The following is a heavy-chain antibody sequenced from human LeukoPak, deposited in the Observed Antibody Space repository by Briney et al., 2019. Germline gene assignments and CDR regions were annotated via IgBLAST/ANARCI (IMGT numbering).Heavy chain of an antibody. CDR1: GGSFSSYY. CDR2: IYYSGST. Sequence: SETLSLTCAVYGGSFSSYYWGWIRQPPGKGLEWIGSIYYSGSTYYNPSLKSRVTISVDTSKNQFSLKLSSVTAADTAVYYCARHYGDYMNYYYYYGMDVWGQGTTVTVSS. J-gene: IGHJ6*02. V-gene: IGHV4-39*01. D-gene: IGHD4-17*01. CDR3: ARHYGDYMNYYYYYGMDV.